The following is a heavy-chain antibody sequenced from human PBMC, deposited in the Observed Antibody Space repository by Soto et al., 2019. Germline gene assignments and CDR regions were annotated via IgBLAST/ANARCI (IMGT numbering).Heavy chain of an antibody. J-gene: IGHJ4*02. V-gene: IGHV3-15*01. D-gene: IGHD2-15*01. Sequence: EVHLVESGGGLVKPGGSLRLSCAASGFTFSNVWMSWVRQAPGKGLEWVGRLKSKTSGGTTDYAAPVKGRFTISRDDSKNTLYLQMSSLRTEDTAVYYCSTVKNVAAVLDYWGQGTLVTVSS. CDR2: LKSKTSGGTT. CDR1: GFTFSNVW. CDR3: STVKNVAAVLDY.